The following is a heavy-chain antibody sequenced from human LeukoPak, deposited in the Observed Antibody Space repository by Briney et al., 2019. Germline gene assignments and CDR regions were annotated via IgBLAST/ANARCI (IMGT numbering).Heavy chain of an antibody. CDR1: GFTFDDYA. V-gene: IGHV3-9*01. CDR3: AKDMYSSSWYPDY. CDR2: ISWNSGSI. D-gene: IGHD6-13*01. Sequence: RSGRSLRLSCAASGFTFDDYAMHWVRQAPGKGLEWVSGISWNSGSIGYADSVKGRFTISRDNAKNSLYLQMNSLRAEDTALYYCAKDMYSSSWYPDYWGQGTLVTVSS. J-gene: IGHJ4*02.